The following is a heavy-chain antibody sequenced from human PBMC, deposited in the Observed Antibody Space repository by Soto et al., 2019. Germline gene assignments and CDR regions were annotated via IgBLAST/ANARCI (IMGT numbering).Heavy chain of an antibody. CDR1: GFTFRIYG. Sequence: PGGSLRLSCAASGFTFRIYGMHWVRQAPGKGLEWVAIIWYDGSNQYYADAVKGRFTISRDNSKNTLYLEMNSLRVEDTAIYYCARGNSGYDSCNDYWGQGTPVTVPS. CDR3: ARGNSGYDSCNDY. CDR2: IWYDGSNQ. D-gene: IGHD5-12*01. V-gene: IGHV3-33*01. J-gene: IGHJ4*02.